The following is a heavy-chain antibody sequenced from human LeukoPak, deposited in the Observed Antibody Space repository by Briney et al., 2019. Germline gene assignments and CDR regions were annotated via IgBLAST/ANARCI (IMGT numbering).Heavy chain of an antibody. Sequence: GGSLRLSCAASGFTFSDYYMSWIRLAPGKGLEWISYISSSGGTIYYADSVKGRFTISRDNAKNSLYLQMNSLRAEDTAVYYCARDPRYTYAYKDWGQGTLVTVSS. CDR1: GFTFSDYY. D-gene: IGHD5-18*01. CDR2: ISSSGGTI. V-gene: IGHV3-11*01. CDR3: ARDPRYTYAYKD. J-gene: IGHJ4*02.